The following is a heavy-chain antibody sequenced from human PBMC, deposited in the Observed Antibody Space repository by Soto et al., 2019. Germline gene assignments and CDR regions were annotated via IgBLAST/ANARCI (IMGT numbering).Heavy chain of an antibody. Sequence: SVRVSCKASGGTFSSYAISWVRQAPGQGLEWMGGIIPIFGTANYAQKFQGRVTITADESTSTAYMELSSLRSEDTAVYYCARADRAYCGGDCYFWWFDPWGQGTLVTVSS. J-gene: IGHJ5*02. CDR1: GGTFSSYA. V-gene: IGHV1-69*13. D-gene: IGHD2-21*02. CDR3: ARADRAYCGGDCYFWWFDP. CDR2: IIPIFGTA.